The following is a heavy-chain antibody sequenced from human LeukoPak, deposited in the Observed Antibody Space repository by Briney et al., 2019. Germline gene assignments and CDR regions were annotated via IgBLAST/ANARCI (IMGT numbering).Heavy chain of an antibody. Sequence: GGSLRLSCAASGFRFTGYSMSWVRQAPGKGLEWVAGLGRSGEYKYYADSVKGRFTTSRDNSKDTVSLQMNSLRAEDSAIYFCVKDRPCETCMPMDAWGQGTTVTVSS. J-gene: IGHJ6*02. CDR2: LGRSGEYK. V-gene: IGHV3-23*01. CDR1: GFRFTGYS. D-gene: IGHD2-2*01. CDR3: VKDRPCETCMPMDA.